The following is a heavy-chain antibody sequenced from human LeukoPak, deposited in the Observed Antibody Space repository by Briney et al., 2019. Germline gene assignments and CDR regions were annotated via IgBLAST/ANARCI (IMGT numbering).Heavy chain of an antibody. V-gene: IGHV3-74*01. CDR1: GFTFSNYA. CDR3: ARGSNGWSGIDY. CDR2: ISGDGSST. D-gene: IGHD6-19*01. J-gene: IGHJ4*02. Sequence: GGSLRLSCAVSGFTFSNYAMSWVRQAPGKGLEWVSRISGDGSSTNYADSVKGRFAISRDNAKNTLYLQMNSLRAEDTSVYYCARGSNGWSGIDYWGQGTLVTVSS.